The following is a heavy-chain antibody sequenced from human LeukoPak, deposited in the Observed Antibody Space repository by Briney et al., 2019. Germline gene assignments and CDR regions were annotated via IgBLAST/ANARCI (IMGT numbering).Heavy chain of an antibody. CDR2: IKDDGSAQ. V-gene: IGHV3-7*01. Sequence: TGGSLRLPCAASGFTFGAYWMSWFRQASGKGPEWVASIKDDGSAQFYVDSLEGRFTISRDNAKNTLYLQMDTMRVEDTAVYYCARHIVGEQNFDYWSQGTLVTVSS. CDR1: GFTFGAYW. CDR3: ARHIVGEQNFDY. J-gene: IGHJ4*02. D-gene: IGHD3-16*02.